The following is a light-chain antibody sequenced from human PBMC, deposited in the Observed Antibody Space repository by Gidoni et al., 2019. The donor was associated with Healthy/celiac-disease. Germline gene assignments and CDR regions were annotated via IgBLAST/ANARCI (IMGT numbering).Light chain of an antibody. V-gene: IGKV3-11*01. CDR2: EAS. CDR1: QSVSSY. CDR3: QQRSNWHPVYT. J-gene: IGKJ2*01. Sequence: EMVLTQSPATLSLSPGERATLSCRASQSVSSYLAWYQQKPGQAPRLLIYEASNRATGIPARFSGSGSGTDFTLTISSLEPEDFAVYYCQQRSNWHPVYTFGQGTKLEIK.